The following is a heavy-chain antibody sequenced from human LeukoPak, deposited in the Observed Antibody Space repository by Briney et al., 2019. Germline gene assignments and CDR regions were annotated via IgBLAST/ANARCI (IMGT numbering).Heavy chain of an antibody. V-gene: IGHV3-21*04. Sequence: GGSLRLSCAASGFTFISYSMNWVRQAPGKGLEWVSSISSSSSYIYYADSVKGRFTISRDNAKNSLYLQMNSLRAEDTALYYCARVSDISVAAYFDYWGQGTLVTVSS. D-gene: IGHD6-19*01. CDR2: ISSSSSYI. CDR1: GFTFISYS. J-gene: IGHJ4*02. CDR3: ARVSDISVAAYFDY.